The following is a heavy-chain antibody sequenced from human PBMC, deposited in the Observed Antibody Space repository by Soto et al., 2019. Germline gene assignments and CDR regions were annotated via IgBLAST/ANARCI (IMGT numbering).Heavy chain of an antibody. CDR1: GFTFSSYA. CDR2: ISYDGSNK. D-gene: IGHD6-19*01. V-gene: IGHV3-30-3*01. Sequence: QVQLVESGGGVVQPGRSLRLSCAASGFTFSSYAMHWVRQAPGKGLEWVAVISYDGSNKYYADSVKGRFTISIDNSKNTLYLQMNSLRAEDTAVYYCARDEGDSSGWYSCFDYWGQGTLVTVSS. J-gene: IGHJ4*02. CDR3: ARDEGDSSGWYSCFDY.